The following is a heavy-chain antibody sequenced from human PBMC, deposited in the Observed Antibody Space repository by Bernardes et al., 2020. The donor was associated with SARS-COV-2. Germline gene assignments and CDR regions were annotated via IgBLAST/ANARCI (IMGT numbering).Heavy chain of an antibody. CDR3: AKDRGYGSGPPDAFDI. V-gene: IGHV3-9*01. Sequence: GGSLRLSCAASGFTFDDYAMHWVRQAPGKGLEWVSGISWNSGSIGYADSVKGRFTISRDNAKNSLYLQMNSLRAEDTALYYCAKDRGYGSGPPDAFDIWGQGTMVTVSS. D-gene: IGHD3-10*01. CDR2: ISWNSGSI. J-gene: IGHJ3*02. CDR1: GFTFDDYA.